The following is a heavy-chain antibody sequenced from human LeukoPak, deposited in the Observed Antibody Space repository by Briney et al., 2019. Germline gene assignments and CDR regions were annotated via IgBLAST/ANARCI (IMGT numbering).Heavy chain of an antibody. CDR2: ISGSSSYI. J-gene: IGHJ4*02. V-gene: IGHV3-21*01. Sequence: GGFLRLSCAASGFTFSSYSMNWVRQAPGKGLEWVSSISGSSSYIYYADSVKGRFTISRDNAKNSLYLQMNSLRAEDTAVYYCARTGYSSGWYVGGEDYWGQGTLVTVSS. CDR3: ARTGYSSGWYVGGEDY. CDR1: GFTFSSYS. D-gene: IGHD6-19*01.